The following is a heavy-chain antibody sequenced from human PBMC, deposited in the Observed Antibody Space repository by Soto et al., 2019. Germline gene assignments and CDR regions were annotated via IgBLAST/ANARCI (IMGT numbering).Heavy chain of an antibody. CDR3: AKDHYGDSNHFGY. CDR2: IRASVDSI. CDR1: GLTFSNYA. D-gene: IGHD4-17*01. J-gene: IGHJ4*02. Sequence: EVQLLESGGGLVQPGGSLRLSCAASGLTFSNYALSWVRQAPGKGLEWVSGIRASVDSIDYTDSVKGRFTVSRDNSKNTLYLPMNSLRADDTAVYYCAKDHYGDSNHFGYWGQGTLVTVSS. V-gene: IGHV3-23*01.